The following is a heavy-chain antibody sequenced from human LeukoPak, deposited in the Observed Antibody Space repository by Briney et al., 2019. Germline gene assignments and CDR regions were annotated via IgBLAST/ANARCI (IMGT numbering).Heavy chain of an antibody. CDR2: ISPGNSTK. V-gene: IGHV3-48*01. CDR1: GFTFSSYS. J-gene: IGHJ4*02. Sequence: PGGSLRLSCAASGFTFSSYSMNWVRQAPGKGLEWVSYISPGNSTKYYADSVKGRFTISRDNAKDSLYLQMNSLRAEDTAVYYCARGDGYWGQGTLDTVSS. CDR3: ARGDGY.